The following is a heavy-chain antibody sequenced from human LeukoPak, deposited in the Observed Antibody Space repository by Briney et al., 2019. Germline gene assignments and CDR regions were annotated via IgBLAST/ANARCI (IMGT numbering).Heavy chain of an antibody. J-gene: IGHJ4*02. V-gene: IGHV3-7*01. D-gene: IGHD1-1*01. CDR1: GLTFSSYW. CDR2: IKQDGSEK. Sequence: GGSLRLSCAASGLTFSSYWMSWVRQAPGKGLEWVANIKQDGSEKYYVDSVKGRFTISRDNAKNSLYLQMNSLRAEDTAVYYCARGLGTWTYWGQGTLVTVSS. CDR3: ARGLGTWTY.